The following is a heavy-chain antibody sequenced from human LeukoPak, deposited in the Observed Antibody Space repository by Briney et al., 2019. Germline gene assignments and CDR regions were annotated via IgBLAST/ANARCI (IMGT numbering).Heavy chain of an antibody. Sequence: GGSLRLSCAASGFTFSSYAMSWVRQAPGKGLEWVSAISGSGGSTYYAGSVKGRFTISTDNSKTTLYLQMNSLRAEDTAVYYCAKDLGRSVVTATLGDYWGQGTLVTVSS. D-gene: IGHD2-21*02. CDR1: GFTFSSYA. CDR3: AKDLGRSVVTATLGDY. J-gene: IGHJ4*02. V-gene: IGHV3-23*01. CDR2: ISGSGGST.